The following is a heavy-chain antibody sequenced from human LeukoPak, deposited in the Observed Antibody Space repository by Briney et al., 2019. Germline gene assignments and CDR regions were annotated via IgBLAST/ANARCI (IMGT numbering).Heavy chain of an antibody. V-gene: IGHV5-51*01. J-gene: IGHJ1*01. CDR2: IYPGDSDT. Sequence: GESLKISCKGSGYSFTSYWIGWVRQMPGKGLEWMGIIYPGDSDTRYSPSFQGQVTISADKSISTAYLQWSSLKASDTAMYYCASRYCSGGSCYPDYFQHWGQGTLVTVSS. CDR3: ASRYCSGGSCYPDYFQH. D-gene: IGHD2-15*01. CDR1: GYSFTSYW.